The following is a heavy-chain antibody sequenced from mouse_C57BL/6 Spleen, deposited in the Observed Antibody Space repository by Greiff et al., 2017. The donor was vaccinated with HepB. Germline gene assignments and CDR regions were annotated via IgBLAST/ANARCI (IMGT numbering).Heavy chain of an antibody. CDR1: GYTFTSYW. V-gene: IGHV1-52*01. D-gene: IGHD1-1*01. J-gene: IGHJ2*01. CDR2: IDPSDSET. CDR3: ARYYYGSSYVDY. Sequence: QVQLKQPGAELVRPGSSVKLSCKASGYTFTSYWMHWVKQRPIQGLEWIGNIDPSDSETHYNQKFKDKVTLTVDKSSSTAYMQLSSLTSEDSAVYYCARYYYGSSYVDYWGQGTTLTVSS.